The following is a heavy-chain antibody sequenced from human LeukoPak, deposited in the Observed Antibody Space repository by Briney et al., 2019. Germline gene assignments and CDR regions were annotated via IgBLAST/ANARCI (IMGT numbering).Heavy chain of an antibody. CDR2: IYNTGSGST. Sequence: SETLSLTCTVSGDSISPYYWSWIRQPPGKGLEWIGYIYNTGSGSTSNNPSLKSRVTISVDTSKNQFSLKLSSVTAADTAVYYCARVIARDDYGDYHRVYYFDYWGQGTLVTVSS. D-gene: IGHD4-17*01. CDR1: GDSISPYY. V-gene: IGHV4-59*01. CDR3: ARVIARDDYGDYHRVYYFDY. J-gene: IGHJ4*02.